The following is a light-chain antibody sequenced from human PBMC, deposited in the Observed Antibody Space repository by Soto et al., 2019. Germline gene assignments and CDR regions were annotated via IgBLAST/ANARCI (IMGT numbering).Light chain of an antibody. CDR2: AAS. CDR1: QGIRDA. CDR3: LQHNSYPQT. J-gene: IGKJ1*01. V-gene: IGKV1-17*01. Sequence: DIQMTQSPSSLSASVGDRVTITCRASQGIRDALGWYQQKPGKAPKRLIYAASSLQSGVPSRFSGSGSGTGFTLTISSLQPEDFATYYCLQHNSYPQTFVQGTKVEIK.